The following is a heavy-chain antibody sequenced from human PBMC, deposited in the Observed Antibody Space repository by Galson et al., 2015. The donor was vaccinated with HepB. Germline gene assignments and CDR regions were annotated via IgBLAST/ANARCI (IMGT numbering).Heavy chain of an antibody. CDR3: ARDRRIAARPIGFGY. CDR1: GYTFTSYG. CDR2: ISAYNGNT. D-gene: IGHD6-6*01. J-gene: IGHJ4*02. V-gene: IGHV1-18*01. Sequence: SVKVSCKASGYTFTSYGISWVRQAPGQGLEWMGWISAYNGNTNYAQKLQGRVTMTTDTSTSTAYMELRSLRSDDTAVYYCARDRRIAARPIGFGYWGQGTLVTVSS.